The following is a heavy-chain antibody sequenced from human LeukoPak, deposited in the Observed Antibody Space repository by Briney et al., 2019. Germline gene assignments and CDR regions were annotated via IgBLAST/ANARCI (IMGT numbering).Heavy chain of an antibody. CDR3: ARLDRYSSGWSPGGY. CDR2: IKQDGSEK. D-gene: IGHD6-19*01. V-gene: IGHV3-7*01. J-gene: IGHJ4*02. CDR1: EFTFSSYW. Sequence: PGGSLRLSCAASEFTFSSYWMSWVRQAPGKGLEWVANIKQDGSEKYYVDSVKGRFTISRDNAKNSLYLQMNSLRAEDTAVYYCARLDRYSSGWSPGGYWGQGTLVTVSS.